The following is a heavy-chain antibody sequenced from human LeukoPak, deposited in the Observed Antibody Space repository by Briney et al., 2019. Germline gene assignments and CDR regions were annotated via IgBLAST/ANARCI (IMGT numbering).Heavy chain of an antibody. CDR1: GFTVSSNF. CDR2: IYSGITT. J-gene: IGHJ4*02. V-gene: IGHV3-53*01. Sequence: PGGSLRLSCAASGFTVSSNFMSWVRQAPGKGLEWVSVIYSGITTYYADSVKGRFTISRDNSKSTLYLQMNSLRTEDTAVYYCARGLYQQLVLDYWGQGTLVTVSS. CDR3: ARGLYQQLVLDY. D-gene: IGHD6-13*01.